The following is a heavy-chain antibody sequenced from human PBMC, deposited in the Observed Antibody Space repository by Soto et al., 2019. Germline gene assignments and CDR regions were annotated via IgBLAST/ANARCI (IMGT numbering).Heavy chain of an antibody. CDR2: IYYSGST. CDR1: GGSISSSSYY. CDR3: ARPGVVGDYAWFDP. J-gene: IGHJ5*02. V-gene: IGHV4-39*01. Sequence: QLQLQESGPGLVKPSETLSLTCTVSGGSISSSSYYWGWIRQPPGKGLEWIGSIYYSGSTYYNPSLKSRVTISVDTSKNQFSLKLRSVTAADTAVYYCARPGVVGDYAWFDPWGQGTLVTVSS. D-gene: IGHD4-17*01.